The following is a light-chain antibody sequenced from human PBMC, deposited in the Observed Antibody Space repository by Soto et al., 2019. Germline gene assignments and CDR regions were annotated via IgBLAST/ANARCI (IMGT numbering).Light chain of an antibody. CDR1: QSISTW. J-gene: IGKJ3*01. CDR3: QQYKNYLT. Sequence: DIQMTQSPSTLSASVGDRVTITCRASQSISTWLAWYQQKPGKAPKVLIYDASSLESGVPSRFSGCGSGTEFTLTISRLQPDDFATYYCQQYKNYLTFGPGTKVDI. V-gene: IGKV1-5*01. CDR2: DAS.